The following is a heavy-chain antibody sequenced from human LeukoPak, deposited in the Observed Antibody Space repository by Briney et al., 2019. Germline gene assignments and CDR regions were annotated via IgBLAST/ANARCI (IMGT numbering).Heavy chain of an antibody. CDR1: GFIFSNYE. V-gene: IGHV3-48*03. Sequence: GGSLRLSCAAYGFIFSNYEMNWVRQTPGQGLEWVSYISDHGKSRNYVDSVKGRFTISRDNAKNSLYLQMNSLRVEDTAIYFCARARIAAPLLDYWGQGTLVTVSS. CDR3: ARARIAAPLLDY. J-gene: IGHJ4*02. CDR2: ISDHGKSR. D-gene: IGHD6-13*01.